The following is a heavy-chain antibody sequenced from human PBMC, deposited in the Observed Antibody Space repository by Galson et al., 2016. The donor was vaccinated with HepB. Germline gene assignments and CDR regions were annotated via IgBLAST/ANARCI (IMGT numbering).Heavy chain of an antibody. CDR2: MWNDGTNK. J-gene: IGHJ5*02. D-gene: IGHD3-16*01. CDR3: ARDLNYEKLSP. Sequence: SLRLSCAASGFSLSSYGMHWVRQTPNKGLEWVAVMWNDGTNKYYGYSVKGRFTISSDNSKNTLHLQMTSLRAEETAVYYCARDLNYEKLSPWGQGTLVTVSA. CDR1: GFSLSSYG. V-gene: IGHV3-33*01.